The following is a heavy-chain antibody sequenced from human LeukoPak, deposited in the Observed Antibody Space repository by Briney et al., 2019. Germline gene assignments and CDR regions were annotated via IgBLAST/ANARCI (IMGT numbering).Heavy chain of an antibody. CDR3: ARDVSNYDSSGYGAFDI. D-gene: IGHD3-22*01. V-gene: IGHV4-31*03. Sequence: SETLSLTCTVSVGFISSGGYYWSWIRQPPGKGLEWIGYIYYSGSTYYNPSLKSRVTISVDTSKNQFSLKLSSVTAADTAVYYCARDVSNYDSSGYGAFDIWGQGTMVTVSS. CDR2: IYYSGST. J-gene: IGHJ3*02. CDR1: VGFISSGGYY.